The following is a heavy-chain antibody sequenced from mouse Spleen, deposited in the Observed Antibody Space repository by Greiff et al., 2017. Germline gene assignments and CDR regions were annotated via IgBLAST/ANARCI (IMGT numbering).Heavy chain of an antibody. CDR2: ISSGGGNT. V-gene: IGHV5-9*03. Sequence: EVQLVESGGGLVKPGGSLKLSCAASGFTFSSYTMSWVRQTPEKRLEWVATISSGGGNTYYPDSVKGRFTISRDNAKNTLYLQMSSLRSEDTALYYCARFREDYAMDYWGQGTSVTVSS. CDR1: GFTFSSYT. CDR3: ARFREDYAMDY. J-gene: IGHJ4*01. D-gene: IGHD3-1*01.